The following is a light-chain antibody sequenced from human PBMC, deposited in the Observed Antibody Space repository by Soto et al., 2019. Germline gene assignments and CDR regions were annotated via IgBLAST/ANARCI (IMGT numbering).Light chain of an antibody. CDR1: QRISSW. V-gene: IGKV1-5*03. CDR3: QQYNSYPLT. Sequence: DIQMTQSPSTLSASVGDRVTITCRASQRISSWLAWYQQKPGKAPKALIYRASSLASGVPSRFSGSGSGTEFTLTISSLQPDDFATYYCQQYNSYPLTFGGGTKVEIK. J-gene: IGKJ4*01. CDR2: RAS.